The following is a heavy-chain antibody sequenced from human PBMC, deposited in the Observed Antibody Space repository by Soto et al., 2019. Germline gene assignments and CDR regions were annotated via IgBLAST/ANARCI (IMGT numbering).Heavy chain of an antibody. J-gene: IGHJ4*02. CDR3: ARDTGDGTFDF. CDR1: VYPFRSEA. V-gene: IGHV1-3*01. D-gene: IGHD7-27*01. Sequence: ASVTASFKASVYPFRSEAMRWVGQAHGQRLEWMGWINAGYGNTKSSQKFQDRVTISRDTSASTAYMELTSLRSEDTAVYYCARDTGDGTFDFWGQANLLTVSS. CDR2: INAGYGNT.